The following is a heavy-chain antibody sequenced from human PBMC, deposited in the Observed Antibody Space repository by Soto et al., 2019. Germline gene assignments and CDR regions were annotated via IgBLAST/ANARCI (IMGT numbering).Heavy chain of an antibody. J-gene: IGHJ3*02. CDR2: IKSKTDGGTT. Sequence: GGSLRLSCAASGFTFSNAWMNWARQAPGKGLEWVGRIKSKTDGGTTDYAAPVKGRFTISRDDSKNTLYLQMNSLKTEDTAVYYCTTDGVVGAPAFDIWGQGTMVTVSS. V-gene: IGHV3-15*07. CDR1: GFTFSNAW. D-gene: IGHD1-26*01. CDR3: TTDGVVGAPAFDI.